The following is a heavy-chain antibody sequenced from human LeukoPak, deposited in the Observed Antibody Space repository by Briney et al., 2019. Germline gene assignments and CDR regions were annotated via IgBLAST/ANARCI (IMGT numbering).Heavy chain of an antibody. CDR3: ARGGYSFDY. Sequence: GGSLRLSCAAYGFSSSGYWMSWVRQAPGKGLEWVARLHADGNEKYFVHSVKDRFTVSRDNAKNSLYLQMNSLRVEDTAVYYCARGGYSFDYLGQGTLVTVSS. V-gene: IGHV3-7*01. D-gene: IGHD5-12*01. J-gene: IGHJ4*02. CDR2: LHADGNEK. CDR1: GFSSSGYW.